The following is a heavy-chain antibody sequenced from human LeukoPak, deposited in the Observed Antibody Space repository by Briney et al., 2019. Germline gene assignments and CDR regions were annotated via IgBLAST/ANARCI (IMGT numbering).Heavy chain of an antibody. Sequence: SETLSLTCAVNGGSFSRYYWSWIRQPAGKGLEWIGRIYTSGSTNYNPSLKSRVTMSVDTSKNQFSLKLSSVTAADTAVYYCARDRGDYGYNPWGQGTLVTVSS. V-gene: IGHV4-4*07. CDR1: GGSFSRYY. D-gene: IGHD5-24*01. CDR2: IYTSGST. CDR3: ARDRGDYGYNP. J-gene: IGHJ5*02.